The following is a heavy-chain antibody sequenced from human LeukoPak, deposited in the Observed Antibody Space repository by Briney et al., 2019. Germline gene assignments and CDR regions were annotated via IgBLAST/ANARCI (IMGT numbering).Heavy chain of an antibody. CDR2: INPSGGST. V-gene: IGHV1-46*01. CDR1: GYTFTSYY. D-gene: IGHD3-22*01. J-gene: IGHJ3*02. Sequence: ASVKVSCKASGYTFTSYYMHWVRQAPGQGLEWMGIINPSGGSTSYAQKFQGRVTMTRDTSTSTVYMELSSLRSEDTAVYYCASEIGLLRPRGDAFDIWGQGTMVTVSS. CDR3: ASEIGLLRPRGDAFDI.